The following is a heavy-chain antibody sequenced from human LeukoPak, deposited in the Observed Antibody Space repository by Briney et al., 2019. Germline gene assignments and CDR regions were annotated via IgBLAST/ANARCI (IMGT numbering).Heavy chain of an antibody. CDR3: ANSNGYGLIDI. V-gene: IGHV4-39*07. D-gene: IGHD3-10*01. J-gene: IGHJ3*02. Sequence: SETLSLTCTVSGASMTGSNYYWAWIRQPPGKALEWIGNNSPSLKSRVTISLDTSRNQFSLKLNSVTAADTAVYYCANSNGYGLIDIWGQGTMVTVS. CDR1: GASMTGSNYY.